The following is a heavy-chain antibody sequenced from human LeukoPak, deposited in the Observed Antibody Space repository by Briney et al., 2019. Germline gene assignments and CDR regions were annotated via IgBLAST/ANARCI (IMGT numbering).Heavy chain of an antibody. CDR2: ISYTGTYI. CDR3: VRDRGTYRPIDY. Sequence: GGSLRLSCAASAFSLNTYNMNWVRRAPGKGLQFVSSISYTGTYIYYTDSVKGRFTISRDNAQSSVYLQMNSLRAEDTAVYYCVRDRGTYRPIDYWGQGTLVTVSS. CDR1: AFSLNTYN. V-gene: IGHV3-21*04. J-gene: IGHJ4*02. D-gene: IGHD1-26*01.